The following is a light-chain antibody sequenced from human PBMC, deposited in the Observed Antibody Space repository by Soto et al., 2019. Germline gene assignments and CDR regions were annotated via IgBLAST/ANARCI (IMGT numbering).Light chain of an antibody. Sequence: EIVLTQSPGTLSLSPGERATLSCRASQSVSSSYLAWYQQKPGQAPRLLIYGASSRATGIPDRFSGSGSGTDFTLTISRLEPEDCAVYYCQHYCSSPLTFGGGTKVEIK. V-gene: IGKV3-20*01. J-gene: IGKJ4*01. CDR1: QSVSSSY. CDR2: GAS. CDR3: QHYCSSPLT.